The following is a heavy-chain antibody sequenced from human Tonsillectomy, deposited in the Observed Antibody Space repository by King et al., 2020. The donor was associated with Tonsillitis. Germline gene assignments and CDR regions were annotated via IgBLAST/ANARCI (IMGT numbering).Heavy chain of an antibody. Sequence: QLVQSGAEVKKPGSSVKVSCKASGGTFSSYAISWVRQAPGQGLEWMGRIIPILGIANYAQKFQGRVTITADKSTSTAYMELSSLRSEDTAVYYCARDHCSSTSCYLICRLPHTTNYYYGMDVWGQGTTVTVSS. D-gene: IGHD2-2*01. CDR3: ARDHCSSTSCYLICRLPHTTNYYYGMDV. J-gene: IGHJ6*02. CDR1: GGTFSSYA. V-gene: IGHV1-69*09. CDR2: IIPILGIA.